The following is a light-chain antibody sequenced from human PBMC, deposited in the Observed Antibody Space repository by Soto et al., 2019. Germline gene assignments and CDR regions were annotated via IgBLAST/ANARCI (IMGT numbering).Light chain of an antibody. V-gene: IGKV3-11*01. CDR1: RSVSSY. Sequence: EIVLTQSPATLSLSPGERATLSCRASRSVSSYLAWYQQKPGQAPRLLIYDASNRATGIPARFSGSGSGTDFPLTISSLEPEDFAVYYCQQRSNWRLTFGGGTKVDIK. CDR3: QQRSNWRLT. CDR2: DAS. J-gene: IGKJ4*01.